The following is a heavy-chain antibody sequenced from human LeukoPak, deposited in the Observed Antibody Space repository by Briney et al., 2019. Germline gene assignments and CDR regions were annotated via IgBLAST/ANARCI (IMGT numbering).Heavy chain of an antibody. D-gene: IGHD3-22*01. CDR2: ISYDGSNK. CDR1: GSTFSSYA. CDR3: ARVLIVVGRRYGMDV. V-gene: IGHV3-30-3*01. Sequence: GGSLRLSCAASGSTFSSYAMHWVRQAPGKGLEWVAVISYDGSNKYYADSVKGRFTISRDNSKNTLYLQMNSLRAEDTAVYYCARVLIVVGRRYGMDVWGQGTTVTVSS. J-gene: IGHJ6*02.